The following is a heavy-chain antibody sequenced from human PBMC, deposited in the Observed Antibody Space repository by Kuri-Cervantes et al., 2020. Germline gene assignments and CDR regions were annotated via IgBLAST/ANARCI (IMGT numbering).Heavy chain of an antibody. D-gene: IGHD6-19*01. CDR3: ARDGKIAVAALNWFDP. V-gene: IGHV3-9*01. CDR2: IAWNSGGV. J-gene: IGHJ5*02. Sequence: GGSLRLSCIPSGFTFSDPAMYWVRQVPGKGLEWVSGIAWNSGGVGYADSVWGRFTISRDNAKNSLYLQMNSLRAEDTAVYYCARDGKIAVAALNWFDPWGQGTLVTVSS. CDR1: GFTFSDPA.